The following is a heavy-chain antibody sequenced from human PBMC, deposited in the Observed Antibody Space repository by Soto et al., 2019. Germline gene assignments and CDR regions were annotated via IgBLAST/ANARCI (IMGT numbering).Heavy chain of an antibody. CDR2: IFYSVST. J-gene: IGHJ2*01. Sequence: QVQLQESGPGLVKPSDTLSLTCAVSNYSISSSDWWGWIRQPPGKGLEWIGYIFYSVSTYYNPSLKSRVTMSLDTSKNQFSLKLSSVTAVDTAVYYCARKGDGYKNWYFDLWGRGTLVSVSS. CDR3: ARKGDGYKNWYFDL. CDR1: NYSISSSDW. D-gene: IGHD5-12*01. V-gene: IGHV4-28*01.